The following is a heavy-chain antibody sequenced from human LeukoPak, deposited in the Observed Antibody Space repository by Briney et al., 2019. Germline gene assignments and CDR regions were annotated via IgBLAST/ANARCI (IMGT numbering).Heavy chain of an antibody. D-gene: IGHD2-21*02. J-gene: IGHJ5*02. CDR1: GGSISSSSYY. CDR2: IYYSGST. Sequence: SETLSLTCTVSGGSISSSSYYWGWIRQPPGKGLEWIGSIYYSGSTYYNPSLKSRVTISVDTSKNQFSLKLSSVTAAVTPVYYCATLYFGGDCYSDWFDPWGQGTLVTVSS. V-gene: IGHV4-39*01. CDR3: ATLYFGGDCYSDWFDP.